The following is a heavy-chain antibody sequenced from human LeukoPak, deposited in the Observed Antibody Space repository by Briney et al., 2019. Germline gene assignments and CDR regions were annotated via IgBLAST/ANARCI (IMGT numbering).Heavy chain of an antibody. CDR2: INQDGSVR. CDR1: GFTFGSNW. D-gene: IGHD6-19*01. V-gene: IGHV3-7*01. J-gene: IGHJ4*02. CDR3: ARDPSTASAWFYFDL. Sequence: GGSLRLSCAASGFTFGSNWMSWVRQAPGKGLEWVAHINQDGSVRYYVDSVKGRFTISRDNTKNSLCLQMNNLRVDDTAIYYCARDPSTASAWFYFDLWGQGTLVTVSS.